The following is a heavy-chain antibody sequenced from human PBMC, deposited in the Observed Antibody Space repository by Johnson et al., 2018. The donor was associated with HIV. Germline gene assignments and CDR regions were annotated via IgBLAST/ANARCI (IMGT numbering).Heavy chain of an antibody. CDR3: TRDRIQIWAYVGSFDT. Sequence: QVQLVESGGGVVQPGRSLTLSCTASGFTLSSYGIHWVRQAPGKGLEWVAIMWYDGGHLGCADSVKDRCTISRDVSKNTVYLQMSSLKPEDTAVYYCTRDRIQIWAYVGSFDTWGPGALVTVSS. CDR2: MWYDGGHL. D-gene: IGHD5-18*01. CDR1: GFTLSSYG. V-gene: IGHV3-30*19. J-gene: IGHJ3*02.